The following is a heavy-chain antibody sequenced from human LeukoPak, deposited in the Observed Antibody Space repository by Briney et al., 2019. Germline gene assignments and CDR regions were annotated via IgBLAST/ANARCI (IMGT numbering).Heavy chain of an antibody. V-gene: IGHV3-21*01. J-gene: IGHJ5*02. D-gene: IGHD1-26*01. Sequence: PGGSLRLSCAASGFTFSTYAMSWVRQAPGKGLEWVSSISSSSSYIYYADSVKGRFTISRDNAKNSLYLQMNSLRAEDTAVYYCARGRVGAGFDPWGQGTLVTVSS. CDR2: ISSSSSYI. CDR1: GFTFSTYA. CDR3: ARGRVGAGFDP.